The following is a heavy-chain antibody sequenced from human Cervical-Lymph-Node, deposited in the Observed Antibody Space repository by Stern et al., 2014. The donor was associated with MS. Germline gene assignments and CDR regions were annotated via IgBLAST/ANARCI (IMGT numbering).Heavy chain of an antibody. CDR1: GGTFSSYA. Sequence: EQLLESGAEVKKPGSSVKVSCKASGGTFSSYAINWVRQTPGQGLEWMGGIIPIFGTTNYAQKFQARVTITADGSTSTAYMELSSLRSEDTAVYYCARDYYDYVWGSYRSPFDYWGQGTLVTVSS. CDR2: IIPIFGTT. V-gene: IGHV1-69*01. J-gene: IGHJ4*02. CDR3: ARDYYDYVWGSYRSPFDY. D-gene: IGHD3-16*02.